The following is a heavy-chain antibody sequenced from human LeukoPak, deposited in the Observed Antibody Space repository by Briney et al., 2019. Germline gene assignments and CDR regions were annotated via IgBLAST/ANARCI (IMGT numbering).Heavy chain of an antibody. J-gene: IGHJ4*02. CDR3: ARHLSDSVSAIEY. CDR1: GGSISTYY. V-gene: IGHV4-4*09. CDR2: IYTSGST. Sequence: EPSETLSFTCTVSGGSISTYYWSWIRQPPGKGLEWIGYIYTSGSTNYNPSLKSRVTISVDTSKIQFSLKLSSVTAADTAVYYCARHLSDSVSAIEYWGQGALVTVSS. D-gene: IGHD5/OR15-5a*01.